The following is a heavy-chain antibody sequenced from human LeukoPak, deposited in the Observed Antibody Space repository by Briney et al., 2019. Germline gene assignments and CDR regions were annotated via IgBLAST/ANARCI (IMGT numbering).Heavy chain of an antibody. CDR1: GFIFNSYG. V-gene: IGHV3-30*18. J-gene: IGHJ4*02. CDR2: ISYDGSNK. Sequence: QPGRSLRLSCAASGFIFNSYGIHWVRQAPGKGLEWVAVISYDGSNKYYADSVKGRFTISRDNSKNTLYLQMNSLRAEDTALYYCAKDYYDRYFDYWGQGTLVTVSS. D-gene: IGHD3-22*01. CDR3: AKDYYDRYFDY.